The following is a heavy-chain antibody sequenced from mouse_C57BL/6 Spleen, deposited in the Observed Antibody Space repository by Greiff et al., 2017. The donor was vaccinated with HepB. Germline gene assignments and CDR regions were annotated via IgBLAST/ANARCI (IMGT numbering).Heavy chain of an antibody. J-gene: IGHJ3*01. V-gene: IGHV1-85*01. CDR1: GYTFTSYD. D-gene: IGHD6-1*01. CDR3: AREKAARRETSWFAY. CDR2: IYPRDGST. Sequence: QVQLKESGPELVKPGASVKLSCKASGYTFTSYDINWVKQRPGQGLEWIGWIYPRDGSTKYNEKFKGKATLTVDTSSSTAYMELHSLTSEDSAVYFCAREKAARRETSWFAYWGQGTLVTVSA.